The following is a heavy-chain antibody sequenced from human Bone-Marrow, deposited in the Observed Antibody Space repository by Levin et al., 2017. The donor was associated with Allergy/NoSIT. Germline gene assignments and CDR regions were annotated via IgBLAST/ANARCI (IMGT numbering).Heavy chain of an antibody. D-gene: IGHD3-10*01. CDR1: GFTFSSYG. CDR2: IWYDGSNK. V-gene: IGHV3-33*01. J-gene: IGHJ6*02. Sequence: SGGSLRLSCAASGFTFSSYGMHWVRQAPGKGLEWVAVIWYDGSNKYYADSVKGRFTISRDNSKNTLYLQMNSLRAEDTAVYYCARDFRTVRGVPYYGMDGWGQGTTVTVSS. CDR3: ARDFRTVRGVPYYGMDG.